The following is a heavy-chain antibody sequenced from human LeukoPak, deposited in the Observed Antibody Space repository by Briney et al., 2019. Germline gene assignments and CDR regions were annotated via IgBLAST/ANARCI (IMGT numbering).Heavy chain of an antibody. CDR3: AREAPRGTSSNPYYFDS. CDR2: ISSSSSTI. CDR1: GFTFSSYS. Sequence: GGSLRLSCAASGFTFSSYSMNWVRQAPGKGLEWVSYISSSSSTINYADSVKGRFTISRDNAKNSLYLQMNSLRAEDTAVYYCAREAPRGTSSNPYYFDSWGQGTLVTVSS. D-gene: IGHD6-6*01. V-gene: IGHV3-48*01. J-gene: IGHJ4*02.